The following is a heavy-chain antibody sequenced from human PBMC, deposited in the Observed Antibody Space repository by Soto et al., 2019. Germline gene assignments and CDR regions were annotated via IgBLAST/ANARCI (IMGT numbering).Heavy chain of an antibody. V-gene: IGHV3-30*03. D-gene: IGHD2-2*01. CDR1: GFTFSSYG. CDR3: ARVMASSRQDWDY. CDR2: ISYDGSNK. Sequence: GGSLRLSCAASGFTFSSYGMHWVRQAPGKGLEWVAVISYDGSNKYYADSVKGRFTISRDNSKNTLYLQMNSLRAEDTAVYYCARVMASSRQDWDYWGQGTLVTVSS. J-gene: IGHJ4*02.